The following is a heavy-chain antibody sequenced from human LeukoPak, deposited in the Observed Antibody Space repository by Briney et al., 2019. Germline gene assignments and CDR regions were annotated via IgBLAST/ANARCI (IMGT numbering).Heavy chain of an antibody. CDR2: IYSGGST. V-gene: IGHV3-66*01. CDR1: GFTVSSNY. J-gene: IGHJ3*02. D-gene: IGHD3-10*01. Sequence: SGGSLRLSCAASGFTVSSNYMSWVRQAPGKGLEWVSVIYSGGSTYYADSVKGRFTISRDNSKNTLYLQMNSLRAEDTAVYYCASYFNYYGSGSWAFDIWGQGTMVTVSS. CDR3: ASYFNYYGSGSWAFDI.